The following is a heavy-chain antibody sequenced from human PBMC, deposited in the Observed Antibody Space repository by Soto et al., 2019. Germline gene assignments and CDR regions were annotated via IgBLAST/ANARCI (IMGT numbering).Heavy chain of an antibody. Sequence: GESLKISCEGSGYNFANSWIGWVRQMPGKGLEWMGIIYPGDSDTRYSPSFRGQVTISADKSINTAYVQWSSLEASDTAIYYCARQSYTSGCYDFWGQGTLVTVS. D-gene: IGHD6-19*01. V-gene: IGHV5-51*01. CDR2: IYPGDSDT. CDR3: ARQSYTSGCYDF. J-gene: IGHJ4*02. CDR1: GYNFANSW.